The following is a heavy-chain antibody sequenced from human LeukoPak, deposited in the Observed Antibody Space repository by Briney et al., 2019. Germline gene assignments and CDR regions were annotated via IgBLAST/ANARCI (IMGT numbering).Heavy chain of an antibody. V-gene: IGHV4-59*01. CDR3: ARDYDNSGLRHFDL. CDR2: IYYTGTT. D-gene: IGHD3-22*01. CDR1: GASISDYY. Sequence: PSETLSLTCTVPGASISDYYWSWIRQPPGKGLEWIGYIYYTGTTKYNPSLTSRVTISVDTSKSQFSVKLSSVTAADTAVYYCARDYDNSGLRHFDLWGRGTLVTVSS. J-gene: IGHJ2*01.